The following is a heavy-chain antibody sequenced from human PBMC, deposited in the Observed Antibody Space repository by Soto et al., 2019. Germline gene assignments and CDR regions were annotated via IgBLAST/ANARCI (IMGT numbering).Heavy chain of an antibody. CDR3: AKEKFRRGPSPMYAMDL. J-gene: IGHJ6*02. D-gene: IGHD5-12*01. V-gene: IGHV1-2*02. Sequence: ASVKVSCKASGYTFTGYYMHWVRQAPGQGLEWMGWINPNSGGTNYAQKFQGRVTMTRDTSISTAYMELSRLRGEDTAVYYCAKEKFRRGPSPMYAMDLWGQGTTVTVSS. CDR1: GYTFTGYY. CDR2: INPNSGGT.